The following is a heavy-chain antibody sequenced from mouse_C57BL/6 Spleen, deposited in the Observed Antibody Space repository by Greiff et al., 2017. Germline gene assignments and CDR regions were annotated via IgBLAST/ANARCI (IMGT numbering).Heavy chain of an antibody. CDR1: GFTFSDYG. D-gene: IGHD1-1*01. J-gene: IGHJ2*01. CDR3: ATDYYGSPLFDY. CDR2: ISSGSSTI. Sequence: EVKVEESGGGLVKPGGSLKLSCAASGFTFSDYGMHWVRQAPEKGLEWVAYISSGSSTIYYADTVKGRFTISRDNAKNTLFLQMTSLRSEDTAMYYCATDYYGSPLFDYWGQGTTLTVSS. V-gene: IGHV5-17*01.